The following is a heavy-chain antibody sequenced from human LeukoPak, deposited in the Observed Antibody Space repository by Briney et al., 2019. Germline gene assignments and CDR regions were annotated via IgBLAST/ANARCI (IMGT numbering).Heavy chain of an antibody. Sequence: GGSLRLSCAASGFTFDDYAMHWVRQAPGKGLEWVSGISWNSGSIGYADSVKGRFTISRDNAKNSLYLQMNSLRAEDTALYYCAKDISSSWFGYFQHWGQGTLVTVSS. CDR1: GFTFDDYA. CDR2: ISWNSGSI. J-gene: IGHJ1*01. D-gene: IGHD6-13*01. V-gene: IGHV3-9*01. CDR3: AKDISSSWFGYFQH.